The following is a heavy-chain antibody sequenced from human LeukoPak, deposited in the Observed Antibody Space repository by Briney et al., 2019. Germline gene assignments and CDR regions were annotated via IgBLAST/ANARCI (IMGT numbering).Heavy chain of an antibody. Sequence: SETLSLTCTVSGGSISSGDYYWSWIRQPPGKGLEWIGYIYYSGSTYYNPSLKSRVTISVDTSKNQFSLKLSSVTAADTAVYYCARDNLYYYDGRIRAFDIWGQGTMVTVSS. V-gene: IGHV4-30-4*01. CDR1: GGSISSGDYY. J-gene: IGHJ3*02. CDR2: IYYSGST. CDR3: ARDNLYYYDGRIRAFDI. D-gene: IGHD3-22*01.